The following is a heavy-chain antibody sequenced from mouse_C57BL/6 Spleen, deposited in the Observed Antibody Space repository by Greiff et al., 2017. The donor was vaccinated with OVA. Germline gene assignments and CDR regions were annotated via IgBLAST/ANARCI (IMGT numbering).Heavy chain of an antibody. Sequence: VQLQQPGAELVRPGTSVKLSCKASGYTFTSYWMHWVKQRPGQGLEWIGVIDPSDSYTNYNQKIKGKATLTVDTSSSTAYMQLSSLTSEDSAVYYCARSQLRLRNYYAMDYWGQGTSVTVSS. CDR3: ARSQLRLRNYYAMDY. D-gene: IGHD3-2*02. J-gene: IGHJ4*01. CDR2: IDPSDSYT. CDR1: GYTFTSYW. V-gene: IGHV1-59*01.